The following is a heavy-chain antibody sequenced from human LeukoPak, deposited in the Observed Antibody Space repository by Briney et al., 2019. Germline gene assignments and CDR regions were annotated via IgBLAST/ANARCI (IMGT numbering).Heavy chain of an antibody. Sequence: SETLSLTCTVSGGSISSYYWSWIRQPPGKGLEWIGYIYYSGSTNYNPSLKSRVTISVDTSKNQFSLKLSSVTAADTAVHYCARGYDFWSGPDYWGQGTLVTVSS. CDR1: GGSISSYY. V-gene: IGHV4-59*01. J-gene: IGHJ4*02. CDR2: IYYSGST. D-gene: IGHD3-3*01. CDR3: ARGYDFWSGPDY.